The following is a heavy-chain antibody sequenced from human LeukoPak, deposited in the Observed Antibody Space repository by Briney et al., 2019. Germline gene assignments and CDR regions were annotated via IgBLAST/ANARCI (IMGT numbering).Heavy chain of an antibody. CDR2: IYYSGST. CDR1: GGSISSGGYY. CDR3: ARRHKVGAGDALDI. Sequence: SQTLSLTCTVSGGSISSGGYYWGWIRQHPGKGLEWIGYIYYSGSTYYNSTLKSRVTISIDTSKNQFSLKLTSVTAADTAVYYCARRHKVGAGDALDIWGQGTMVTVSS. D-gene: IGHD3-10*01. J-gene: IGHJ3*02. V-gene: IGHV4-31*03.